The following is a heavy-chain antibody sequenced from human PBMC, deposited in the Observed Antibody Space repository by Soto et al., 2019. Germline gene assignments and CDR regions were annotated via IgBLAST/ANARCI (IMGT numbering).Heavy chain of an antibody. Sequence: QVQLVKSGAEVKKPGASVKVSCKASGYTFTSYGISWVRQAPGQGLEWMGWISAYNVNTHYAQKLQGRVTMTTDTSTSTASMELRSLRSDDTAVYYCARVDDSSGLTLDYWGQGTLVTVSS. J-gene: IGHJ4*02. V-gene: IGHV1-18*04. CDR1: GYTFTSYG. CDR3: ARVDDSSGLTLDY. CDR2: ISAYNVNT. D-gene: IGHD3-22*01.